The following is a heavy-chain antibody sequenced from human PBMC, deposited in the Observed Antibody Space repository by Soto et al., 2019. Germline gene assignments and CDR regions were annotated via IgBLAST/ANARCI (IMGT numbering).Heavy chain of an antibody. D-gene: IGHD3-16*01. V-gene: IGHV3-33*01. CDR2: IWYDGSNK. Sequence: GGSLRLSCAASGFTFSSYGMHWVRQAPGKGLEWVAVIWYDGSNKYYADSVKGRFTISRDNSKNTLYLQMNSLRAEDTAVYYCARDMMTRGVEDWFDPWGQGTLVTVSS. CDR3: ARDMMTRGVEDWFDP. CDR1: GFTFSSYG. J-gene: IGHJ5*02.